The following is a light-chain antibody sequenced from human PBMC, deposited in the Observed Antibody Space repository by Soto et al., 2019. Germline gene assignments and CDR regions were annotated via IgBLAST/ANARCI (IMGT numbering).Light chain of an antibody. CDR2: KAS. V-gene: IGKV1-5*03. J-gene: IGKJ1*01. CDR1: QTISSW. Sequence: DIQMTQSPSTLYGSVGDRVTITCRASQTISSWLAWYQQKPGKAPKLLIYKASTLKSGVPSRFSGSGSGTKFTLTISSLQPDDFATYYCQHYNSYSAAFGQGTKVELK. CDR3: QHYNSYSAA.